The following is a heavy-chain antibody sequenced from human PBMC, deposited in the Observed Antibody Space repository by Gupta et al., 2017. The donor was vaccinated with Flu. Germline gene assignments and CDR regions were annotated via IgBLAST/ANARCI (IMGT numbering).Heavy chain of an antibody. Sequence: SVTTEYNPSLKSRVAIPVDSFKNQYSLRVSFVTAADPAVYYCARDGSGRSFQIWGQGTMVSVSS. CDR2: SVTT. D-gene: IGHD6-19*01. CDR3: ARDGSGRSFQI. J-gene: IGHJ3*02. V-gene: IGHV4-30-2*04.